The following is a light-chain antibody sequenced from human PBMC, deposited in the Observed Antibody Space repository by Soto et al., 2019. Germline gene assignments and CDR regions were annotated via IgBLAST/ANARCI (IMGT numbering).Light chain of an antibody. CDR1: QSVTSNY. CDR2: GAS. CDR3: QQRSNWPLLT. Sequence: EIVLTQSPGTPCLSPGARATLSCGASQSVTSNYLAWYQQKPGQAPRLLIFGASIRVTGIPARFSGSGSGTDFTLTISSLEPEDFAVYYCQQRSNWPLLTVGGGTKVDIK. J-gene: IGKJ4*01. V-gene: IGKV3D-20*02.